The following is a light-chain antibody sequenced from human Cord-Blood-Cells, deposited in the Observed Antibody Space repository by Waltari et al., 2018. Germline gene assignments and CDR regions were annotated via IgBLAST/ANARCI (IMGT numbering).Light chain of an antibody. CDR3: QQSYSTLVT. CDR2: AAS. CDR1: QSISSY. J-gene: IGKJ4*01. Sequence: DIQLTQSLSSLSASVGDRVTITCRASQSISSYLNWYQQKPGKAPKLLSYAASSLQSGVPSRFSGSGSGTDFTLTISSLQPEDFATYYCQQSYSTLVTLGGGTKVEIK. V-gene: IGKV1-39*01.